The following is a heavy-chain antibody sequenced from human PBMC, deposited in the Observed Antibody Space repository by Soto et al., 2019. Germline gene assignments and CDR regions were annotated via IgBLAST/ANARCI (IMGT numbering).Heavy chain of an antibody. V-gene: IGHV2-26*04. CDR3: ASTYSTSWYWFDP. CDR2: IFSNDEK. D-gene: IGHD6-13*01. Sequence: QVTVKESGPVLVKPTETLTLTCTVSGFSLSNAGLGVSWIRQPPGKALEWLAHIFSNDEKSYSTSLKSRLTIAKDTSKSQVVLTMTNMVPVDTATYYCASTYSTSWYWFDPWGQGTPVTVSS. J-gene: IGHJ5*02. CDR1: GFSLSNAGLG.